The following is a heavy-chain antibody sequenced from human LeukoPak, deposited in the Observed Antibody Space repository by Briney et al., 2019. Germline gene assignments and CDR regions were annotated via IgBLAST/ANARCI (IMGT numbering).Heavy chain of an antibody. Sequence: ASVKVSCKVSGYTLTELSMHWVRQAPGKGLEWMGGCDPEDGETIYAQKFQGRVTITADESTSTAYMELSSLRSEDTAVYYCARDGLRFLEEVRTFDIWGQGTMVTVSS. CDR3: ARDGLRFLEEVRTFDI. V-gene: IGHV1-24*01. J-gene: IGHJ3*02. D-gene: IGHD3-3*01. CDR2: CDPEDGET. CDR1: GYTLTELS.